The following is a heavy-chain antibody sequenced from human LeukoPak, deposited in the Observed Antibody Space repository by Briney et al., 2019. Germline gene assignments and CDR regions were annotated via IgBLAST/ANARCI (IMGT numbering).Heavy chain of an antibody. D-gene: IGHD2-21*02. CDR3: ARSLRLRYFDY. CDR1: GYTFTGYY. Sequence: ASVKVSCKASGYTFTGYYMHWVRQAPGQGLEWMGWMNPNSGNTGYAQKFQGRVTMTRNTSISTAYMELSSLRSEDTAVYYCARSLRLRYFDYWGQGTLVTVSS. CDR2: MNPNSGNT. J-gene: IGHJ4*02. V-gene: IGHV1-8*02.